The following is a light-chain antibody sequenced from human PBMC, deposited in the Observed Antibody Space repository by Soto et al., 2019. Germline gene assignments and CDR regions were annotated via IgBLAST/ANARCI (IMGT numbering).Light chain of an antibody. Sequence: EIVLTQSPGTLSLSPGERATLSCRASQSVSSSYLAWYQQKPGQTPRLLIYGASSRATGIPDRFSGSGSGTDFTPTISRLEPEDLAGYYYQQDGSSPPYTFGQGTKLEIE. CDR1: QSVSSSY. V-gene: IGKV3-20*01. J-gene: IGKJ2*01. CDR2: GAS. CDR3: QQDGSSPPYT.